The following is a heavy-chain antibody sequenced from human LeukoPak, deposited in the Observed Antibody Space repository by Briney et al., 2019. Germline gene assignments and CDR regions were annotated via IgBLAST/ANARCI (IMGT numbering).Heavy chain of an antibody. Sequence: GGSLRLSCAASGFTFSSYGMHWVRQAPGKGLGWVAFIRYDGSNKYYADSVKGRFTISRDNSKNTLYLQMNSLRAEDTAVYYCAKFSTSAGYGGRWTEIDYWGQGTLVTVSS. CDR2: IRYDGSNK. CDR1: GFTFSSYG. CDR3: AKFSTSAGYGGRWTEIDY. V-gene: IGHV3-30*02. D-gene: IGHD3/OR15-3a*01. J-gene: IGHJ4*02.